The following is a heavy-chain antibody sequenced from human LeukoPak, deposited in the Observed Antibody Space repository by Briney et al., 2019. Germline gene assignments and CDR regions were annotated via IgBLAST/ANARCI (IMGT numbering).Heavy chain of an antibody. CDR1: GFTFSSYS. V-gene: IGHV3-21*01. J-gene: IGHJ4*02. Sequence: PGGSLRLSCAASGFTFSSYSMNWVRQAPGKGLEWVSSISSSSIYKYYADSVKGRFTISRDNAKKSLYLQMNSLRAEETAVYYCARSRYDSSGYYGIIGNWGQGTLVTVSS. CDR3: ARSRYDSSGYYGIIGN. D-gene: IGHD3-22*01. CDR2: ISSSSIYK.